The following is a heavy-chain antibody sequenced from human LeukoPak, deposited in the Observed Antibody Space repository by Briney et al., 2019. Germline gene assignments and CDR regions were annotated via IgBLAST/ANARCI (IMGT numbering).Heavy chain of an antibody. D-gene: IGHD5-18*01. CDR2: INHSGST. CDR3: ARTRGTGIQLWSD. J-gene: IGHJ4*02. Sequence: TSETLSLTCAVYGGSFSGYYWSWIRQPPGKGLEWIGEINHSGSTNYNPSLKSRVTISVDTSKNQFSLKLSSVTAADTAVYYCARTRGTGIQLWSDWGQGTLVTVSS. V-gene: IGHV4-34*01. CDR1: GGSFSGYY.